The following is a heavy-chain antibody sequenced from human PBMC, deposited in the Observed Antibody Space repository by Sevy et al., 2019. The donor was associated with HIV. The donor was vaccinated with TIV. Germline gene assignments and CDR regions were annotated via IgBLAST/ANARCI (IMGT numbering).Heavy chain of an antibody. Sequence: GGSLRLSCSASGFTFSNYAMHWVRQAPGKGLEYVSGLSSGNAGSTYYADSVNGRFTISRDNSKNTLYLQVNSLRAGDTAVYYCARESIAVAGIGYYFDYWGQGTLVTVSS. CDR1: GFTFSNYA. CDR3: ARESIAVAGIGYYFDY. D-gene: IGHD6-19*01. CDR2: LSSGNAGST. J-gene: IGHJ4*02. V-gene: IGHV3-64*04.